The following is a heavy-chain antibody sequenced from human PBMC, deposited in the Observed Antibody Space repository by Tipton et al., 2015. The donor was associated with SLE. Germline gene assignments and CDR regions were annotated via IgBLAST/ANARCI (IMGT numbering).Heavy chain of an antibody. CDR3: AKDLAYYYDSSGYYLFDY. CDR2: ISGSGGST. J-gene: IGHJ4*02. V-gene: IGHV3-23*01. Sequence: SLRLSCAASGFTFSSYAMSWVRQAPGKGLEWVSAISGSGGSTYYADSVKGRFTISRDNSKNTLYLQMNSLRAEDTAVYYCAKDLAYYYDSSGYYLFDYWGQGTLVTVSS. CDR1: GFTFSSYA. D-gene: IGHD3-22*01.